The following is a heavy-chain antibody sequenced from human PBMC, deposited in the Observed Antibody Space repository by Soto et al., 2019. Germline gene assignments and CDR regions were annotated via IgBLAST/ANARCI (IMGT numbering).Heavy chain of an antibody. CDR2: IYSSGST. CDR1: GGSISSYY. D-gene: IGHD3-22*01. Sequence: SETLSLTCSVSGGSISSYYWSWIRQSPGKGLKWIGYIYSSGSTNYNPSHKSRVTISVDTSKNQFSLKLSSVTAADTAVYYCARDLPPSYDSSGYSVFDIWGQGTMVTVS. J-gene: IGHJ3*02. CDR3: ARDLPPSYDSSGYSVFDI. V-gene: IGHV4-59*01.